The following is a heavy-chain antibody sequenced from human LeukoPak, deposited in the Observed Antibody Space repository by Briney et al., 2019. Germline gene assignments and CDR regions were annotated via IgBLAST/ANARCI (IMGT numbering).Heavy chain of an antibody. V-gene: IGHV3-7*01. CDR3: ARVVGAHEVFDY. CDR1: GFSFCNSW. CDR2: INQDGTQT. J-gene: IGHJ4*02. D-gene: IGHD1-26*01. Sequence: GGSLRLSFAVSGFSFCNSWMSWVRQAPGKGLEWVANINQDGTQTYYVDSVKGRFTISRDNAKNSLYLQMNSVRAEDTAVYFCARVVGAHEVFDYWGQGTPVSVSS.